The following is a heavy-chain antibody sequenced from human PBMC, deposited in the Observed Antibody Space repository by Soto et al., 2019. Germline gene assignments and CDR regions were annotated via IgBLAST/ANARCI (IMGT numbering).Heavy chain of an antibody. V-gene: IGHV1-3*01. CDR1: GYTFTSYA. CDR3: ARDDGGAIDY. Sequence: ASVKVSCKASGYTFTSYAMHWVRQAPGQRLEWMGWINAGYGNTKYSQKFQGRVTITRDTSASTAYMELSSLRSEDTAVYYCARDDGGAIDYWGQGTLVTVSS. CDR2: INAGYGNT. J-gene: IGHJ4*02.